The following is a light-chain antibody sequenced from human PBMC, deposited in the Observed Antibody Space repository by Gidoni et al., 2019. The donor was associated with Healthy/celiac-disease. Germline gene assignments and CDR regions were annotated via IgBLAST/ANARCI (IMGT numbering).Light chain of an antibody. CDR3: QQYDNLPIT. V-gene: IGKV1-33*01. Sequence: DIQMTQSPSSLSASVGDRVTITCQASQDISNYLNWYQQKPGKAPKLLIYDASNLETGFPSRFSGSGSGTDFTFTISSLQPEDIATYYCQQYDNLPITFGPGTKVDIK. J-gene: IGKJ3*01. CDR2: DAS. CDR1: QDISNY.